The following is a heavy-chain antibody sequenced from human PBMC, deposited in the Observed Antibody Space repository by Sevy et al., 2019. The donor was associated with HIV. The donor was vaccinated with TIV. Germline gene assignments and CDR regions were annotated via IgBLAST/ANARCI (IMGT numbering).Heavy chain of an antibody. V-gene: IGHV3-7*01. CDR1: GFTISSYW. CDR3: VRAMSSADSF. Sequence: GGCLRLSCAASGFTISSYWMLWVRQAPGKGLEWVANINQDGSTKYYLDSVKGRFTISKDNAKNSVVLQMNSLTAEDTGVYFSVRAMSSADSFWGQGTLVTVSS. CDR2: INQDGSTK. D-gene: IGHD3-10*02. J-gene: IGHJ4*02.